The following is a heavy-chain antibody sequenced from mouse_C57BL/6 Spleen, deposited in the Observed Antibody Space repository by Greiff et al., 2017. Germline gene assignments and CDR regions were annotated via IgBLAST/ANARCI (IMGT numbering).Heavy chain of an antibody. CDR1: GFNIKDDY. J-gene: IGHJ3*01. Sequence: DVQLQESGAELVRPGASVKLSCTASGFNIKDDYMHWVKQRPEQGLEWIGWVDPENGDTEYASKFQGKATITADTSSNTAYLQLSSLTSEDTAVYYCTTIRYDGYSSFAYWGQGTLVTVSA. D-gene: IGHD2-3*01. CDR2: VDPENGDT. V-gene: IGHV14-4*01. CDR3: TTIRYDGYSSFAY.